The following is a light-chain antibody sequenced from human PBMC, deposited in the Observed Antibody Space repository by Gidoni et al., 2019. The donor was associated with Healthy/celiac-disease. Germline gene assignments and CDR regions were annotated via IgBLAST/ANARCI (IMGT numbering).Light chain of an antibody. J-gene: IGKJ2*04. CDR1: QSISSY. CDR3: QQSYSTPCS. CDR2: AAS. Sequence: DIQMTQYPSSLSASVGDLVTITCRASQSISSYLNWYQQKPGKAPKLLTYAASSLQSGVPSRFSGSGSGTDFTLTISSLQPEDFATYYCQQSYSTPCSFGQGTKLEIK. V-gene: IGKV1-39*01.